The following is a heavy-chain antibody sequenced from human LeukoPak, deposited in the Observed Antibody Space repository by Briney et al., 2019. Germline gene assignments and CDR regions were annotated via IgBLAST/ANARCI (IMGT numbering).Heavy chain of an antibody. CDR1: GYTFTGYY. Sequence: ASVKVSCKASGYTFTGYYMHWVRQAPGQGLEWMGWTNPNSGGTNYAQKFQGRVTMTRDTSISTAYMELSRLRSDDTAVYYCAAQDTAMSPFDYWGQGTLVTVSS. CDR2: TNPNSGGT. J-gene: IGHJ4*02. D-gene: IGHD5-18*01. V-gene: IGHV1-2*02. CDR3: AAQDTAMSPFDY.